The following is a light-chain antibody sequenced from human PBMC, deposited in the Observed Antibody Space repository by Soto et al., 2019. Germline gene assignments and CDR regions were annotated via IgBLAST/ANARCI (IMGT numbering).Light chain of an antibody. CDR3: QHCNNWPRT. CDR1: QSVSSD. V-gene: IGKV3-15*01. Sequence: MTRSTATKCVFPGERVTLSCLASQSVSSDLAWYQQKPGQAPRLLIYGVSARATGVPARFSGSGSGTEFTLTLTSLQSEDFAVYYCQHCNNWPRTFGQGTKVDIK. CDR2: GVS. J-gene: IGKJ1*01.